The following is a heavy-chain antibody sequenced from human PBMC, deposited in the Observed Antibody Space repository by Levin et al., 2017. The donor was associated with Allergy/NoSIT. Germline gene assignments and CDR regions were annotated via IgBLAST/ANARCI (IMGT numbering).Heavy chain of an antibody. CDR1: GYAFTGNY. CDR3: ARVADSGYYSDY. CDR2: INPNSGGT. Sequence: GGSLRLSCKTSGYAFTGNYMHWVRQAPGQGLEWMGWINPNSGGTNYAQAFQGRVTMTRDTSISTAYMDLSRLRSDDTAVYYCARVADSGYYSDYWGQGTLVTVSS. J-gene: IGHJ4*02. D-gene: IGHD3-22*01. V-gene: IGHV1-2*02.